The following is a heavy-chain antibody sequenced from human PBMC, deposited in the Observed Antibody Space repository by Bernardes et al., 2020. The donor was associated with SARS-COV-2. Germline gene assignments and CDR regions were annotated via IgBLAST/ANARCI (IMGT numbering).Heavy chain of an antibody. CDR3: SLGFTPLFAR. CDR1: AVTMSDSW. CDR2: INQRGDET. J-gene: IGHJ4*02. Sequence: GQSLTPACAPSAVTMSDSWTTWVRQPPKRGLRWVANINQRGDETTYVESVRGRFNISRDNAKSSVSLRLSRLRPEDTAVYFCSLGFTPLFARRGQGTLVTVS. D-gene: IGHD7-27*01. V-gene: IGHV3-7*01.